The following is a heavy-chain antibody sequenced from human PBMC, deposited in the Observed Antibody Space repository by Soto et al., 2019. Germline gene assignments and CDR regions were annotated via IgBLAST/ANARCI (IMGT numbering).Heavy chain of an antibody. CDR1: GGSISSGGYY. CDR2: IYYSGST. J-gene: IGHJ4*02. D-gene: IGHD4-17*01. Sequence: SETLSLTCTVSGGSISSGGYYWSWIRQHPGKGLEWIGYIYYSGSTYYNPSLKSRVTISVDTSKNQFSLKLSSVTAADTAVYYCARGETTTVTTGGYYFDYWGQGTLVTVSS. CDR3: ARGETTTVTTGGYYFDY. V-gene: IGHV4-31*03.